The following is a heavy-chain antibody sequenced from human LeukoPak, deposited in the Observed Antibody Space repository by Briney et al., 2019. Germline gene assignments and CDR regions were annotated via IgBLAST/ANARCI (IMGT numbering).Heavy chain of an antibody. J-gene: IGHJ5*02. CDR2: MNPNSGNT. CDR3: ARGPAYYDFWSGYQPRYNWFDP. CDR1: GYTFTSYD. V-gene: IGHV1-8*01. Sequence: ATVKVSCKASGYTFTSYDINWVRQATGQGLEWMGWMNPNSGNTGYAQKFQGRVTMTRNTSISTAYMELSSLRSEDTAVYYCARGPAYYDFWSGYQPRYNWFDPWGQGTLVTVSS. D-gene: IGHD3-3*01.